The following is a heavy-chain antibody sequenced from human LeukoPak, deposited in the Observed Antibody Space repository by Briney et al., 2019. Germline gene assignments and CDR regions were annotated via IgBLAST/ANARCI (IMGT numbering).Heavy chain of an antibody. V-gene: IGHV1-69*04. D-gene: IGHD5-12*01. CDR3: ARSPLGDDTSGYDYVFYY. J-gene: IGHJ4*02. CDR2: IIPILGIA. Sequence: SVKVSCKASGGTFSSYAISWVRQAPGQGLEWMGRIIPILGIANYAQKFQGRVTITADKSTSTAYMELSSLRSEDTAVYYCARSPLGDDTSGYDYVFYYWGQGTLVTVSS. CDR1: GGTFSSYA.